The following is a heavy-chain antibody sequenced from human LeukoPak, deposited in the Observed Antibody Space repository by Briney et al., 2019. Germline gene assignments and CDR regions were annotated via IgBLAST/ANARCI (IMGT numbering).Heavy chain of an antibody. CDR3: AREGAYYYDVSAFDF. CDR2: FYHSGGA. J-gene: IGHJ4*02. CDR1: GASLNSHY. Sequence: SETLSLTCTVSGASLNSHYWSWLRQSPERGLEWIGYFYHSGGANNNPSLRSRVIISGDPSKNQFSLRLRSVTAADTAVYFCAREGAYYYDVSAFDFWGQGIQVTVSS. V-gene: IGHV4-59*11. D-gene: IGHD3-22*01.